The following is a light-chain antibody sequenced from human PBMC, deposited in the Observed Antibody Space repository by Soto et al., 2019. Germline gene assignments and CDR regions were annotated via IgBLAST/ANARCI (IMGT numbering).Light chain of an antibody. Sequence: EIVLTQSPATLSLSPGERATLSCRASQSVSSFLAWYQQKPGQAPRLLIYDASNRATGIPARFSGSGSGTDFTLTISSLEPEDFAVYYCQRSNWPWTFGQGTKVEIK. CDR2: DAS. J-gene: IGKJ1*01. V-gene: IGKV3-11*01. CDR3: QRSNWPWT. CDR1: QSVSSF.